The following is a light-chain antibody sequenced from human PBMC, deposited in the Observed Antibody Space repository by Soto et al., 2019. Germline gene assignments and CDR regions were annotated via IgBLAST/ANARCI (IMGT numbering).Light chain of an antibody. V-gene: IGKV1-5*03. Sequence: DIQMTQSPSTLSASVGDRVTITCRASQSISSWLAWYQQKPGKAPKLLIYNASSLESGVTSRLSGSESVTEFTITISSLQPDDFATYYCQQYNSYPETFGQGTKVEIK. CDR1: QSISSW. CDR2: NAS. CDR3: QQYNSYPET. J-gene: IGKJ1*01.